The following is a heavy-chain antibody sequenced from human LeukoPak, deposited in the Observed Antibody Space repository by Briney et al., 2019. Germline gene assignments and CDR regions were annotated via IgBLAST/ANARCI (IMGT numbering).Heavy chain of an antibody. J-gene: IGHJ6*03. V-gene: IGHV4-4*07. CDR3: ARARPCSSTSCSSYYYMDV. CDR2: INTSGNT. D-gene: IGHD2-2*01. Sequence: SETLSLTCTVSGYSISSGYYWGWIRQPAGKGLEWIGRINTSGNTNYNPSLKSRVTMSVDTSKNQFSLKLSSVTAADTAVYYCARARPCSSTSCSSYYYMDVWGKGTTVTVSS. CDR1: GYSISSGYY.